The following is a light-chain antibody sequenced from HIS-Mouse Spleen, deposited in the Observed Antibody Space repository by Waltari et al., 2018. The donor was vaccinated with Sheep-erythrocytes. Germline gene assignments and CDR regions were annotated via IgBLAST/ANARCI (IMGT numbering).Light chain of an antibody. CDR1: QSVSSY. Sequence: EIVLTQSPATLSLSPGERATLSCRDSQSVSSYLAWYQQKPGQAPRLLIYDASNRATGIPARFSGSGSGTDFTLTISRLEPEDFAVYYCQQRSNWYTFGQGTKLEIK. CDR2: DAS. J-gene: IGKJ2*01. CDR3: QQRSNWYT. V-gene: IGKV3-11*01.